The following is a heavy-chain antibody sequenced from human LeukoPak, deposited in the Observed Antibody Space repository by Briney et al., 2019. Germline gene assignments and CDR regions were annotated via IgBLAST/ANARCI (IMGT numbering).Heavy chain of an antibody. CDR1: GYTFTSYG. CDR3: ARDPLLYYYGSGSHFDY. D-gene: IGHD3-10*01. Sequence: GASVKVSCKASGYTFTSYGISWVRQAPGQGLEWMAWISAYNGNTNYAQKLQGRVTMTTDTSTSTAYMELRSLRSDDTAVYYCARDPLLYYYGSGSHFDYWGQGTLVTVCS. J-gene: IGHJ4*02. V-gene: IGHV1-18*01. CDR2: ISAYNGNT.